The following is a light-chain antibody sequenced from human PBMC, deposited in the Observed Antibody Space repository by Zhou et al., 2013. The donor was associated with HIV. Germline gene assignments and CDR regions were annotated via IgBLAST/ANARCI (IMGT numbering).Light chain of an antibody. CDR2: GAS. CDR1: QSLSSSY. CDR3: QQYGSSPPNT. Sequence: EIVLTQSPGTLSLSPGERATLSSRASQSLSSSYLAWYQQKPGQAPRLLIYGASSRATGIPDRFSGSGSGTDFPLTISRLEPEDLAVYYCQQYGSSPPNTFGQGTRLEIK. V-gene: IGKV3-20*01. J-gene: IGKJ2*01.